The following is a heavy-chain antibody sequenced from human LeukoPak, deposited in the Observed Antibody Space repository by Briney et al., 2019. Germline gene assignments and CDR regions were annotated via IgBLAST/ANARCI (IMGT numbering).Heavy chain of an antibody. D-gene: IGHD3-22*01. CDR3: ARDPYDSSGYYYAPSDAFDI. CDR2: INPNSGGT. Sequence: ASVKVSCEASGYTFTGYYMHWVRQAPGQGLEWMGWINPNSGGTNYAQKFQGRVTMTRDTSISTAYMELSRLRSDDTAVYYCARDPYDSSGYYYAPSDAFDIWGQGTMVTVSS. V-gene: IGHV1-2*02. CDR1: GYTFTGYY. J-gene: IGHJ3*02.